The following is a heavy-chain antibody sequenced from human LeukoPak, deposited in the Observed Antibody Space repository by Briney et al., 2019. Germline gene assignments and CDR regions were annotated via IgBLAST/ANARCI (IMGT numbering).Heavy chain of an antibody. D-gene: IGHD3-10*02. V-gene: IGHV3-7*01. J-gene: IGHJ6*04. CDR1: GFTFSSYW. Sequence: GGSLRLSCAASGFTFSSYWMSWVRQAPGKGLEWVANIKQDGSEQYYVDSVKGRFTISRDNAKNSLYLQMNSLRAEDTAVYYCAELGITMIGGVWGKGTTVTISS. CDR2: IKQDGSEQ. CDR3: AELGITMIGGV.